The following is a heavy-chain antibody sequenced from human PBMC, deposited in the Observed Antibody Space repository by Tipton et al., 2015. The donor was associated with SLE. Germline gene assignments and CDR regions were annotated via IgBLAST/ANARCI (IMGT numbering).Heavy chain of an antibody. Sequence: TLSLTCTVSGGSTTNYYWSWIRQPPGKGLEWIGYISYSGSTNYNPSLKSRVTISVDTSKNQFSLKLSSVTAADTAVYYCARVPFYYSYYMDVWGKGTTVTVSS. V-gene: IGHV4-59*01. J-gene: IGHJ6*03. CDR2: ISYSGST. CDR1: GGSTTNYY. CDR3: ARVPFYYSYYMDV.